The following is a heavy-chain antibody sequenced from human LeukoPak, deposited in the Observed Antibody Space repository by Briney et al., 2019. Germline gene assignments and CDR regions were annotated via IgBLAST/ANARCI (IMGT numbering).Heavy chain of an antibody. V-gene: IGHV1-2*04. D-gene: IGHD6-13*01. CDR1: GYTFTGYY. J-gene: IGHJ6*04. Sequence: ASVKVSCKASGYTFTGYYMHWVRQAPGQGREWMGWTNPNSGGTNYTQKFQGWVTMTRDTSISTAYMELSRLRSDDTAVYYCARDGGGIAAAAYYYYYGMDVWGKGTTVTVSS. CDR3: ARDGGGIAAAAYYYYYGMDV. CDR2: TNPNSGGT.